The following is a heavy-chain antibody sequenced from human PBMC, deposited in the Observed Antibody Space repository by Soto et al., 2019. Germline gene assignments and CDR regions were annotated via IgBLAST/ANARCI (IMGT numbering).Heavy chain of an antibody. J-gene: IGHJ6*02. CDR1: GYVFTDYH. CDR2: IDPKSGDT. D-gene: IGHD3-9*01. CDR3: AKDARCTRGFDKMDI. Sequence: GASVQVSCKASGYVFTDYHIHWVRRAPGRGLEWMGSIDPKSGDTDYAQNFQGRVIMTRDTYLKLVYMEVSGLLSDDTAVYYCAKDARCTRGFDKMDIWGQGTTVTSP. V-gene: IGHV1-2*02.